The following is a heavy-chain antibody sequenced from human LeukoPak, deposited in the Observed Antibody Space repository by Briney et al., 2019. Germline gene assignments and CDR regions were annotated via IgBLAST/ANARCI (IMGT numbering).Heavy chain of an antibody. CDR3: ARTFGEFPNWFDP. D-gene: IGHD3-10*01. CDR2: INPNSGGT. CDR1: GYTFTGYY. V-gene: IGHV1-2*02. Sequence: ASVKVSCKASGYTFTGYYMHWVRQAPGQGLEWMGWINPNSGGTNYAQKFQGRVTMTRDTSISTAYMELSSLRSEDTAVYYCARTFGEFPNWFDPWGQGTLVTVSS. J-gene: IGHJ5*02.